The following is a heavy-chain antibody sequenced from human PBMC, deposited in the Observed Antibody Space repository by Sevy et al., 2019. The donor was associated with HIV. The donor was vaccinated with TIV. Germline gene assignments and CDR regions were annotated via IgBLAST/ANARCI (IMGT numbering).Heavy chain of an antibody. Sequence: GGSLRLSCAASGFTFSSYAMHWVRQAPGKGLEWVAVISYDGSNKYYADSVKGQFTISRDNSKNTLYLQMNSLRAEDTAVYYCASERGYSGYDFGDYVWGSYPNDYWGQGTLVTVSS. J-gene: IGHJ4*02. D-gene: IGHD3-16*02. CDR2: ISYDGSNK. V-gene: IGHV3-30-3*01. CDR3: ASERGYSGYDFGDYVWGSYPNDY. CDR1: GFTFSSYA.